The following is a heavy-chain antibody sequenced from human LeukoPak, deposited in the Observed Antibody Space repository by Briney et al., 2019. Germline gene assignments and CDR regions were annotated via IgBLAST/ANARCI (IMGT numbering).Heavy chain of an antibody. V-gene: IGHV3-43*02. CDR1: GFTFDDYA. D-gene: IGHD4-17*01. Sequence: RPGGSLRLSCAASGFTFDDYAMHWVRQAPGKGLEWVSLISGDGGSTYYADSVKGGFTISRDNSKNSLYLQMNSLRTEDTALYYCAKEPVTSLDAEYFQHWGQGTLVTVSS. CDR3: AKEPVTSLDAEYFQH. CDR2: ISGDGGST. J-gene: IGHJ1*01.